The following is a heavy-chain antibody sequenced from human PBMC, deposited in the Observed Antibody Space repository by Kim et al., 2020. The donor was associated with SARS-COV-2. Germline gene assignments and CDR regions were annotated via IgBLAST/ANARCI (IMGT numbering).Heavy chain of an antibody. V-gene: IGHV4-39*01. CDR1: GGSISSSSYY. CDR3: ARQVKEYYFGSGSYRYYGMDV. D-gene: IGHD3-10*01. CDR2: IYYSGST. J-gene: IGHJ6*02. Sequence: SETLSITCTVSGGSISSSSYYWGWIRQPPGKGLEWIGTIYYSGSTYYNPSLKSRVTISVDTSKNQFSLKLSSVTAAETAVYYCARQVKEYYFGSGSYRYYGMDVWGQGTTVTVSS.